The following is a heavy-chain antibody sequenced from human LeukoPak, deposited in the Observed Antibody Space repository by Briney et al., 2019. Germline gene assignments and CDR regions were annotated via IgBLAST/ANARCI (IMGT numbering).Heavy chain of an antibody. J-gene: IGHJ4*02. V-gene: IGHV3-30*18. CDR3: AKEGRRYFVY. Sequence: GGSLRLSCAASGFTFSRYGMHWVRQAPGKGLERVAQISYDGSNKHYGDSVKGRFTIARDNSKNTLFLQMNSLRGEDTAVYYCAKEGRRYFVYWGQGNLVTV. CDR2: ISYDGSNK. CDR1: GFTFSRYG.